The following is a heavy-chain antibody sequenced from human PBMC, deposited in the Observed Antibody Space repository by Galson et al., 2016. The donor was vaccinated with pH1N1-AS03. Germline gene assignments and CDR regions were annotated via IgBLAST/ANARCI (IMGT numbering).Heavy chain of an antibody. CDR1: GFPLSTSGLC. Sequence: PALVKPTQTLTLTCTLSGFPLSTSGLCVSWIRQPPGKALEWLAIIDWDADKYYSTSLKTRPTISKDTSKNQVVLTMTNMDPVDTAMYYCARYFYGYYSNWFDPWGKGTLVTVSS. J-gene: IGHJ5*02. D-gene: IGHD4-17*01. CDR2: IDWDADK. V-gene: IGHV2-70*01. CDR3: ARYFYGYYSNWFDP.